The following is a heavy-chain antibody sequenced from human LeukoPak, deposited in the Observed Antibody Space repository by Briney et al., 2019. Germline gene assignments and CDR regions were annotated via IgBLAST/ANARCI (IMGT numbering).Heavy chain of an antibody. CDR3: ARIRCYYDSSGYYYVDAFDI. CDR2: IDWDDDK. V-gene: IGHV2-70*20. Sequence: SGPALVKPTQTLTLTCTFSGFSLSTSGMCVSWVRQPPGKALEWLALIDWDDDKYYSTSLKTRLTISKDTSKNQVVLTMTNMDPVDTATYYCARIRCYYDSSGYYYVDAFDIWGQGTMVAVSS. CDR1: GFSLSTSGMC. D-gene: IGHD3-22*01. J-gene: IGHJ3*02.